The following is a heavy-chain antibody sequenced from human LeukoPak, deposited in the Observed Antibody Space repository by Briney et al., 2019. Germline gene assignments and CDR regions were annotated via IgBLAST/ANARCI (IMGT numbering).Heavy chain of an antibody. CDR1: GGSVSSGSYY. J-gene: IGHJ5*02. V-gene: IGHV4-61*01. Sequence: PSETLSLTCTVSGGSVSSGSYYWSWIRQPPGKGLEWIGYIYYSGSTSYNPSLKSRVTISVGTSKNQLSLKLSSVTAADTAVFYCARAIVGYCSGGSCRQGWFDPWGQGTLVTVSS. CDR2: IYYSGST. D-gene: IGHD2-15*01. CDR3: ARAIVGYCSGGSCRQGWFDP.